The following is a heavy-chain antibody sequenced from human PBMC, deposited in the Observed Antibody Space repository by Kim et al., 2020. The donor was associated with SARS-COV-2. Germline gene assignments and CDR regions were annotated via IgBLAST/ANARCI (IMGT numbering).Heavy chain of an antibody. J-gene: IGHJ4*02. CDR3: ARDVRVTGARYFDY. CDR1: GFTFSSYS. D-gene: IGHD7-27*01. CDR2: ISSSSTI. V-gene: IGHV3-48*02. Sequence: GGSLRLSCAASGFTFSSYSMNWVRQAPGKGLEWVSYISSSSTIYYADSVKGRFTISRDNAKNSLYLQMNSLRDEDTAVYYCARDVRVTGARYFDYWGQGTLVTVSS.